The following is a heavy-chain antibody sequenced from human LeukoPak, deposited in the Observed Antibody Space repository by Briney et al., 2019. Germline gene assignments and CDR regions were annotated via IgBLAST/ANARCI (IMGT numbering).Heavy chain of an antibody. CDR2: IFYSGST. CDR1: GGSISISNYY. J-gene: IGHJ3*02. D-gene: IGHD4-17*01. CDR3: ARTTCDDAFDI. Sequence: PSETLSLTCSVSGGSISISNYYWGWIWQPPGKGLEWIGSIFYSGSTYYSPSLKSRVTISVDTSKNQFSLKLSSVTAADTAVYYCARTTCDDAFDIWGQGTMVTVSS. V-gene: IGHV4-39*07.